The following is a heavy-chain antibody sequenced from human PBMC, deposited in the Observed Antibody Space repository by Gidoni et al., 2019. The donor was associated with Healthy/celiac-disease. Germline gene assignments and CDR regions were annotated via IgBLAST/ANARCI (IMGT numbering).Heavy chain of an antibody. Sequence: QVQLQQWGAGLLKPSETLSLTCAVYGGSFSGYYWSWIRQPPGKGLEWIGEINHSGSTNYNPSRESRVTISVDTSKNQFSLKLSSVTAADTAVYYCARVKGKRWGMDVWGQGTTVTVSS. CDR1: GGSFSGYY. CDR3: ARVKGKRWGMDV. J-gene: IGHJ6*02. CDR2: INHSGST. V-gene: IGHV4-34*01. D-gene: IGHD2-15*01.